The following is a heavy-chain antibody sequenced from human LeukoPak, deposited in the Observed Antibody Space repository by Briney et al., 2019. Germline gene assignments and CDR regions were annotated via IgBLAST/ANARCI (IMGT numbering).Heavy chain of an antibody. J-gene: IGHJ6*03. CDR2: INTDGSST. CDR1: GFTFSSYG. V-gene: IGHV3-74*01. D-gene: IGHD6-6*01. Sequence: PGGSLRLSCAASGFTFSSYGMNWVRQAPGKGLVWVSRINTDGSSTSYADSVKGRFTISRDNAKNTLYLQMNSLRAEDTAVYYCARGGAAPYYMDVWGKGTTVTVSS. CDR3: ARGGAAPYYMDV.